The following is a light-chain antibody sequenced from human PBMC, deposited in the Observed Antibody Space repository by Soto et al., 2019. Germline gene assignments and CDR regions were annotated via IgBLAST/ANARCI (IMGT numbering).Light chain of an antibody. CDR1: QSVSNNY. CDR3: QQRNYSQVT. CDR2: GAS. V-gene: IGKV3D-20*02. J-gene: IGKJ5*01. Sequence: IVLTQSPCTLPLSPGERATLSCRASQSVSNNYLAWYQQKPGQAPSLLIYGASTRATGIPARFSGSGSGTDFTLTISSLAPEDVAIYYCQQRNYSQVTCGQWTRLEIK.